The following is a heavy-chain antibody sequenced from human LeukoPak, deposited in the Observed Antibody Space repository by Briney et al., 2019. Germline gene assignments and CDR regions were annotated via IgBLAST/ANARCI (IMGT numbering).Heavy chain of an antibody. CDR3: AREGKEASYYDRSGYSY. J-gene: IGHJ4*02. D-gene: IGHD3-22*01. V-gene: IGHV3-11*01. CDR1: GFTFSDYY. CDR2: ISSSGSTI. Sequence: GGSLRLSCAASGFTFSDYYMSWIRKAPGKGLEGVSYISSSGSTIYYAASVKGRFTISRDNAKNSLYLQMNSLRAEDTAVYYCAREGKEASYYDRSGYSYWGQGTLVTVSS.